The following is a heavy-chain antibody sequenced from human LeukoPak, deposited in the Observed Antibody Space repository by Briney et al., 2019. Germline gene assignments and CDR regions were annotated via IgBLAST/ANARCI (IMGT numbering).Heavy chain of an antibody. CDR1: GYTFTSYG. Sequence: ASVKVSCKASGYTFTSYGIRWVRQAPGQGVEWMGWISAYNGNTNYAQKLQGRVTMTTDTSTSTAYMELRSLRSDHTAVYYCARDGIRIAAAGMFDYWGQGTLVTVSA. V-gene: IGHV1-18*01. CDR2: ISAYNGNT. CDR3: ARDGIRIAAAGMFDY. J-gene: IGHJ4*02. D-gene: IGHD6-13*01.